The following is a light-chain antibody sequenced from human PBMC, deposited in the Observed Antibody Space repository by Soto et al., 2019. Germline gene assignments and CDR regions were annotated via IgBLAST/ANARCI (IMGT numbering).Light chain of an antibody. CDR2: DVT. Sequence: QSVLTQPASVSGSPGQSITISCTGTSSDVGAYNYVSWYQQLPDKAPKLMIYDVTYRPSGVSNRFSGSKSGNTASLTISGLQAEDEADYFCSSFTGSSTLVFGGGTKVTL. V-gene: IGLV2-14*01. CDR1: SSDVGAYNY. CDR3: SSFTGSSTLV. J-gene: IGLJ3*02.